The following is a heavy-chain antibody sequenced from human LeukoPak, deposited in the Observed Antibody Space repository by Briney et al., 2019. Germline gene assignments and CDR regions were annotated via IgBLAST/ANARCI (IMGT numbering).Heavy chain of an antibody. D-gene: IGHD3-10*01. CDR3: ARFPSAMVRGADANYYGMDV. Sequence: SVKVSCKASGGTFSSYAISWVRQAPGQGLEWMGRIIPILGIANYAQKFQGRVTITADKSTSTAYMDLSSLRSEDTAVYYCARFPSAMVRGADANYYGMDVWGQGTTVTVSS. CDR1: GGTFSSYA. CDR2: IIPILGIA. V-gene: IGHV1-69*04. J-gene: IGHJ6*02.